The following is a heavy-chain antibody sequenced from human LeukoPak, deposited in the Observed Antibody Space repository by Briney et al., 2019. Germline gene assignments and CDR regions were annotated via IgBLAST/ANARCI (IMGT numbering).Heavy chain of an antibody. CDR2: IKQDGSEK. D-gene: IGHD3-10*01. Sequence: GGSLRLSCAASGFTFSSYWMSWVRQAPGKGLEWVANIKQDGSEKYYVHSVKGRFTISRDNAKNSLYLQMNSLRAEDTAVYYCASNAYGGWFDPWGQGTLVTVSS. CDR1: GFTFSSYW. J-gene: IGHJ5*02. V-gene: IGHV3-7*03. CDR3: ASNAYGGWFDP.